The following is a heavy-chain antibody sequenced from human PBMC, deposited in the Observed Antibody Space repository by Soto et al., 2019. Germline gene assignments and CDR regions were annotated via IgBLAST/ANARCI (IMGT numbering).Heavy chain of an antibody. CDR2: INPSGGST. D-gene: IGHD3-3*01. CDR1: GYTFTSYY. Sequence: AAVKVSCKASGYTFTSYYMLWVRQAPGQGLEWMGIINPSGGSTSYAQKFQGRVTMTRDTSTSTVYMELSSLRSEDTAVYYCARVAGLGWSGWYAFDIWGQGTMVTVSS. J-gene: IGHJ3*02. CDR3: ARVAGLGWSGWYAFDI. V-gene: IGHV1-46*03.